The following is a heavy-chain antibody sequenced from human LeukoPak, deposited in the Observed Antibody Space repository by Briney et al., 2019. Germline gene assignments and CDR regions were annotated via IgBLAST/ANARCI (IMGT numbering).Heavy chain of an antibody. V-gene: IGHV3-30-3*01. CDR3: ARDLGYCSGGSCYDFDY. CDR1: GFTFSSYA. J-gene: IGHJ4*02. D-gene: IGHD2-15*01. CDR2: ISYDGSNK. Sequence: PGGSLRLSCAASGFTFSSYAMHWVRQAPGKGLEWVAVISYDGSNKYYADSVKGRFTISRDNSKNTLYLQINSLRAEDTAVYYCARDLGYCSGGSCYDFDYWGQGTLVTVSS.